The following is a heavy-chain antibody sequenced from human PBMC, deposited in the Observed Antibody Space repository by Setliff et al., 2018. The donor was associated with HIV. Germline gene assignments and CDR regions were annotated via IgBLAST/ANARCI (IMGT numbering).Heavy chain of an antibody. CDR3: ARDLSGSSIYWYFDL. V-gene: IGHV1-2*06. D-gene: IGHD1-26*01. CDR1: GYTFSGYY. CDR2: INPNSGGT. J-gene: IGHJ2*01. Sequence: GASVKVSCKASGYTFSGYYIHWVRQAPGQGLEWMGQINPNSGGTHYAQKFQGRVTMTRDTSISTAYMELSRLRSDDTAVYYCARDLSGSSIYWYFDLWGRGTLVTVSS.